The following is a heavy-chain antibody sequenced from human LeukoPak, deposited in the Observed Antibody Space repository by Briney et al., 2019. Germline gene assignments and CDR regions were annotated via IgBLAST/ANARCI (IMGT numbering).Heavy chain of an antibody. CDR1: GYTFTGYY. CDR2: INPNSGGT. D-gene: IGHD6-13*01. Sequence: ASVKVSCKASGYTFTGYYTHWVRQAPGQGLEWMGWINPNSGGTNYAQKFQGRVTMTRDTSISTAYMELSRLRSDDTAVYYCARVSGSIAASDYWGQGTLVTVSS. V-gene: IGHV1-2*02. J-gene: IGHJ4*02. CDR3: ARVSGSIAASDY.